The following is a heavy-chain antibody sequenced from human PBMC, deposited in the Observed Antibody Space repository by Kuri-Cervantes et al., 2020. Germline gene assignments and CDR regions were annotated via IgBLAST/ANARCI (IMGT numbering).Heavy chain of an antibody. Sequence: GESLKISCAASGFTFSSYAMSRVRQAPGKGLEWVSAISGSGGSTYYADSVKGRFTISRDNSKNTLYLQMNSLRAEDTAVYYCAKAVGIAVAGDMDVWGQGTTVTVSS. V-gene: IGHV3-23*01. J-gene: IGHJ6*02. CDR3: AKAVGIAVAGDMDV. CDR2: ISGSGGST. CDR1: GFTFSSYA. D-gene: IGHD6-19*01.